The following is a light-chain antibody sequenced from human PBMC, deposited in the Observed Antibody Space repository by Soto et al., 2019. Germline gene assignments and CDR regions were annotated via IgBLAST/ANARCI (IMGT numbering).Light chain of an antibody. J-gene: IGKJ1*01. Sequence: PGEGATLSCRASQSVSSSYIAWYQQRPGQTPSLLIYGASTRATGIPDRFSGSGSGTHFTLTISRLEPGDFAVYYCQYYGSSSTFGQGTKVDIK. CDR2: GAS. CDR3: QYYGSSST. V-gene: IGKV3-20*01. CDR1: QSVSSSY.